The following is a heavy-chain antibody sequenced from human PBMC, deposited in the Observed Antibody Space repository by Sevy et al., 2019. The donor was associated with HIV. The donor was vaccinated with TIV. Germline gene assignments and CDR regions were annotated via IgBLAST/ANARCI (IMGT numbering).Heavy chain of an antibody. CDR2: IKQDGSEK. V-gene: IGHV3-7*01. J-gene: IGHJ6*02. Sequence: GGSLRLSCAASGFTFSSYWMSWVRQAPGKGLEWVANIKQDGSEKYYVDSVKGRFTISRDNAKNLLYLQMNSLRAEDMAVYYCARERGYDFWSGYYRVDYYYYGMDVWGQGTTVTVSS. CDR1: GFTFSSYW. D-gene: IGHD3-3*01. CDR3: ARERGYDFWSGYYRVDYYYYGMDV.